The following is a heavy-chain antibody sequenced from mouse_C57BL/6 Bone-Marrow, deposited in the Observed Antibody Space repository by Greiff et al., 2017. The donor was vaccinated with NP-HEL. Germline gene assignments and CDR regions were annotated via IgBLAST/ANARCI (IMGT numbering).Heavy chain of an antibody. V-gene: IGHV10-1*01. Sequence: GGGLVQPKGSLKLSCAASGFSFNTYAMNWVRQAPGKGLEWVARIRSKSNNYATYYADSVKDRFTISRDDSESMLYLQMNNLKTEDTAMYYCVRQGTTVRDYYAMDYWGQGTSVTVSS. CDR2: IRSKSNNYAT. J-gene: IGHJ4*01. CDR3: VRQGTTVRDYYAMDY. CDR1: GFSFNTYA. D-gene: IGHD1-1*01.